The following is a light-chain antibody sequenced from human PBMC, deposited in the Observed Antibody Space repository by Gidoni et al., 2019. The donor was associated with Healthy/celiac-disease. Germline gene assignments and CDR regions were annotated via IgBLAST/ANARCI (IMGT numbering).Light chain of an antibody. Sequence: QSVLTQPPSASGTPGQRGTISCSGSSSNIGSNTVNWYQPLPGKAPTLLIYSNNPRPSGVPDRFSGSKSGTSASLAISGLQSEDEADYYCAAWDDSLNGYVVFGGGTKLTVL. CDR2: SNN. CDR1: SSNIGSNT. V-gene: IGLV1-44*01. CDR3: AAWDDSLNGYVV. J-gene: IGLJ2*01.